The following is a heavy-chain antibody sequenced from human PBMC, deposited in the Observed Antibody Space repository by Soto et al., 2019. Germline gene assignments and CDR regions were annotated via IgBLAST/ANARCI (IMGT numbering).Heavy chain of an antibody. CDR3: ARGVAYYDILTGYYIAPYGMDV. J-gene: IGHJ6*02. Sequence: EASVKVSCXASGYTFTSYDINWVRQATGQGLEWMGWMNPNSGNTGYAQKFQGRVTMTRNTSISTAYMELSSLRSEDTAVYYCARGVAYYDILTGYYIAPYGMDVWGQGTTVTVSS. CDR1: GYTFTSYD. CDR2: MNPNSGNT. D-gene: IGHD3-9*01. V-gene: IGHV1-8*01.